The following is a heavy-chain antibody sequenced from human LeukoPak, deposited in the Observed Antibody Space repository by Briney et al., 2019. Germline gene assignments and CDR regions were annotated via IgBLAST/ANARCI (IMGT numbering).Heavy chain of an antibody. J-gene: IGHJ4*02. D-gene: IGHD2-2*01. CDR3: ARDRVVVPAAFDY. V-gene: IGHV1-2*02. Sequence: EASVKVSCKASGYTFTAYYMHWVRQAPGQGLEWMGWTNPNSGGTNYAQKFQGRVTMTRDTSISTAYMELSRLRSDDTAVYYCARDRVVVPAAFDYWGQGTLVTVSS. CDR2: TNPNSGGT. CDR1: GYTFTAYY.